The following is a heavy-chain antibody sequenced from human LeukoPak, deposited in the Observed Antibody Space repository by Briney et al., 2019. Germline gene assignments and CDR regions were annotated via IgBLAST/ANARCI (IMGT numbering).Heavy chain of an antibody. CDR1: GFTLSSYA. CDR2: ISGSGGST. Sequence: GGSLRLSCAASGFTLSSYAMSWVRQAPGKGLEWVSAISGSGGSTYYADSVKGRFTISRDNSKNTLYLQMNSLRAEDTAVYYRAKATHDILTGSNPDYWGQGTLVTVSS. J-gene: IGHJ4*02. V-gene: IGHV3-23*01. CDR3: AKATHDILTGSNPDY. D-gene: IGHD3-9*01.